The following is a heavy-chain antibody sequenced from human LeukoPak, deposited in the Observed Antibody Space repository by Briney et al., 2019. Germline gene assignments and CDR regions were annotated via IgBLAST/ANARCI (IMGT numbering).Heavy chain of an antibody. D-gene: IGHD3-3*01. V-gene: IGHV4-39*07. CDR1: GGSISSSSYY. J-gene: IGHJ6*03. CDR3: ARDLGVFGVVNLYYYYYMDV. Sequence: PSETLSLTCTVSGGSISSSSYYWGWIRQPPGKGLEWIGSIYYSGSTYYNPSLKSRVTISVDTSKNQFSLKLSSVTAADTAVYYCARDLGVFGVVNLYYYYYMDVWGKGTTVTVSS. CDR2: IYYSGST.